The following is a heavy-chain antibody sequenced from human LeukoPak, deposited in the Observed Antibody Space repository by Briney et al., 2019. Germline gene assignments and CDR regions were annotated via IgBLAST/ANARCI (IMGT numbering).Heavy chain of an antibody. CDR2: IYSGGNT. D-gene: IGHD6-25*01. CDR1: GFTVSSNS. Sequence: GGSLRLSCTVSGFTVSSNSMSWVRQAPGKGLEWVSFIYSGGNTHNSDSVKGRFTISRDNSKNTLYLQMNSLRAEDTAVYYCAKDRRLAAFDYGGQGTLVTVSS. V-gene: IGHV3-53*01. J-gene: IGHJ4*02. CDR3: AKDRRLAAFDY.